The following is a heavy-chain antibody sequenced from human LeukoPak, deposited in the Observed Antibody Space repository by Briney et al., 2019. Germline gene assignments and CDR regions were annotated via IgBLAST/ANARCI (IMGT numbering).Heavy chain of an antibody. D-gene: IGHD6-13*01. CDR1: GGSISTYY. CDR2: IYDTGST. CDR3: ARHGTSSSWTSSFDY. J-gene: IGHJ4*02. V-gene: IGHV4-59*08. Sequence: SETLSLTCTVSGGSISTYYWSWIRQPPGKGLEWIGYIYDTGSTNYNPSLKSRVTISVDTSNNQFSLKLSSVTAADTAVYYCARHGTSSSWTSSFDYWGQGTLVTVSS.